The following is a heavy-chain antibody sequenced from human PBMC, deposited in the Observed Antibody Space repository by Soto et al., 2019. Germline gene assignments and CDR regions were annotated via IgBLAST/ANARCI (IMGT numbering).Heavy chain of an antibody. CDR3: ARETIRYSGP. J-gene: IGHJ5*02. D-gene: IGHD3-9*01. CDR1: GGSISSYY. V-gene: IGHV4-59*01. CDR2: IYYSGST. Sequence: NPSETLSLTCTVSGGSISSYYWSWIRQPPGKGLEWIGYIYYSGSTNYNPSLKSRVTISVDTSKNQFSLKLSSVTAADTAVYYCARETIRYSGPWGQGTLVTVSS.